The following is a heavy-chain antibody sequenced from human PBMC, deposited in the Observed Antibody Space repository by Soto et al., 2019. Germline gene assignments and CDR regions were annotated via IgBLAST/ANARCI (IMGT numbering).Heavy chain of an antibody. J-gene: IGHJ6*02. CDR1: VGSISSGGYY. CDR3: ARVCGGDCHYGLDV. CDR2: IYYSGST. Sequence: QVQLQESGPGLVKPSQILSLACTVSVGSISSGGYYWTWIRQHPGKDLEWIGYIYYSGSTYYNPSLKSRVTISVDTSKNQFSLKLSSVTAADTAVYYCARVCGGDCHYGLDVWGQGTTVTVSS. D-gene: IGHD2-21*02. V-gene: IGHV4-31*03.